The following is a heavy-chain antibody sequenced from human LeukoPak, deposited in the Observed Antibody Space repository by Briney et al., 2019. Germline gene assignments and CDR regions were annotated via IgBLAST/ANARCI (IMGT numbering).Heavy chain of an antibody. Sequence: GGSLRLSCAASGFTFSGYSMNWVRQAPGKGLEWVSSISSSSSYIYYADSVKGRFTISRDNAKNSLYLQMNSLRAEDTAVYYCARDGDGYNGPMTWGQGTLVTVSS. J-gene: IGHJ5*02. V-gene: IGHV3-21*01. CDR2: ISSSSSYI. D-gene: IGHD5-24*01. CDR1: GFTFSGYS. CDR3: ARDGDGYNGPMT.